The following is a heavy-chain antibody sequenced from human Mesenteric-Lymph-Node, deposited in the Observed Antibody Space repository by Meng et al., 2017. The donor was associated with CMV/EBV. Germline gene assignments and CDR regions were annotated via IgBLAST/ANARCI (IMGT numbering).Heavy chain of an antibody. D-gene: IGHD2-2*01. V-gene: IGHV3-7*01. CDR1: GFSVSNYY. CDR2: IKQDGSER. Sequence: GESLKISCAASGFSVSNYYMNWARQTPGKGLEWVANIKQDGSERYNVDSVKGRFTISRDNAKNSLYVQMNSLRAEDTAVYYCARRRCSSTSCFFDYWGQGTLVTVSS. J-gene: IGHJ4*02. CDR3: ARRRCSSTSCFFDY.